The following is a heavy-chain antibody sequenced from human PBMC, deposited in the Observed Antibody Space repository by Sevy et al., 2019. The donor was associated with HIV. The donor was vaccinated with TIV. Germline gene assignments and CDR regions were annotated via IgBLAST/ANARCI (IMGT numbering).Heavy chain of an antibody. V-gene: IGHV3-7*01. CDR3: ARAQDYYDSSGAYYFDY. Sequence: GGSLRLSCAASGFTFSNYWMSWVRQAPGKGLEWVANIKEDGSENYYVDSVKGRFTISRDNAKNSLYLQMNSLRAEDTAIYYCARAQDYYDSSGAYYFDYWGQGALVTVSS. D-gene: IGHD3-22*01. CDR1: GFTFSNYW. J-gene: IGHJ4*02. CDR2: IKEDGSEN.